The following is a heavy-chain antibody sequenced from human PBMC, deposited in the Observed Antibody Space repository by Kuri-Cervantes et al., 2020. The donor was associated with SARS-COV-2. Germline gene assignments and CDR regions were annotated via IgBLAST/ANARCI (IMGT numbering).Heavy chain of an antibody. V-gene: IGHV4-61*09. CDR3: AREWGLLRGWFDP. J-gene: IGHJ5*02. D-gene: IGHD1-26*01. CDR1: GGSISSGSYY. Sequence: SETLSLTCTVSGGSISSGSYYWSWIRQPAGKGLEWIGHIYTSGSTNYNPSLKSRVTISVDTSKNQFSLKLSSVTAADTAVYYCAREWGLLRGWFDPWGQGTLVTVSS. CDR2: IYTSGST.